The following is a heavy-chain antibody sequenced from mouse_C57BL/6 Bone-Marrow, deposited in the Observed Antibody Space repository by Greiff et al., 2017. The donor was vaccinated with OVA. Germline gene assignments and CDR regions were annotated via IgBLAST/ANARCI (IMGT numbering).Heavy chain of an antibody. J-gene: IGHJ2*01. Sequence: VQLQQSGAELVRPGTSVKLSCKASGYTFTSYWMHWVKQRPGQGLEWIGVIDPSDSYTNYNQKFKGKATLTVDTSSSTAYMQLSSLTSEDSAVYYCARLWSYYFDYWGQGTTLTVSS. CDR3: ARLWSYYFDY. V-gene: IGHV1-59*01. CDR1: GYTFTSYW. CDR2: IDPSDSYT. D-gene: IGHD1-1*02.